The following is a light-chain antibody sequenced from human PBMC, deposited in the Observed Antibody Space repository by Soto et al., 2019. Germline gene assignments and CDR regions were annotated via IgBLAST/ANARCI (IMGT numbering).Light chain of an antibody. CDR3: QHSHNDPCT. J-gene: IGKJ2*02. Sequence: DIQMTQSPSSLSASVGDKVTITCRASQNINNFLNWYQQKPGKAPKILIYGATNLQSGVPSRFSGSGSGTDFTLTISSLQPEDFATYYCQHSHNDPCTFGQGTKLEI. V-gene: IGKV1-39*01. CDR1: QNINNF. CDR2: GAT.